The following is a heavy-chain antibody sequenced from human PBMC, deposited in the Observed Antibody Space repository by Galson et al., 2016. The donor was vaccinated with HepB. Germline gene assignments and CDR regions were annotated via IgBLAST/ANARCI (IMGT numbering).Heavy chain of an antibody. CDR3: AKLASGTYYLDSFDY. Sequence: SLRLSCAASGFTFRSYAMTWVRQAPGKGLEWVSTISGSGGSTYHADSVKGRFTISRDNSKNTVYLQMNSLRAEDTAVYYCAKLASGTYYLDSFDYWGQGTLVTVSS. CDR1: GFTFRSYA. V-gene: IGHV3-23*01. CDR2: ISGSGGST. J-gene: IGHJ4*02. D-gene: IGHD3-10*01.